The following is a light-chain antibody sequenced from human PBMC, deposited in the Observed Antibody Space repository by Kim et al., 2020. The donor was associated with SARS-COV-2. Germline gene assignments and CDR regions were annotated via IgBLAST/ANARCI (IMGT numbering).Light chain of an antibody. J-gene: IGKJ1*01. V-gene: IGKV3-20*01. CDR2: GAS. Sequence: SPGGRATLSCRTSQGVCSNYLAWYQHKPGQAPRLVLSGASSRATGIPERFSGDGSGTEFTLIISKLEPEDFAVYYCQQYGSSPPTFGQGTKVDIK. CDR3: QQYGSSPPT. CDR1: QGVCSNY.